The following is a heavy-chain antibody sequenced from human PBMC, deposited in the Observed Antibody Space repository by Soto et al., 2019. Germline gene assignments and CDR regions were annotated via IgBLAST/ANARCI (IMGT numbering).Heavy chain of an antibody. J-gene: IGHJ6*02. D-gene: IGHD2-2*01. V-gene: IGHV1-3*01. CDR2: INASGGST. CDR1: GYTFTSYA. Sequence: GASVKVSCKASGYTFTSYAMHWVRQAPGQRLEWMGWINASGGSTSYAQKFQGRVTMTRDKSISTAYLQWSSLKASDTAMYYCARLGPAIVLVPAAPKRSKYYYYGMDVWGQGTTVTVSS. CDR3: ARLGPAIVLVPAAPKRSKYYYYGMDV.